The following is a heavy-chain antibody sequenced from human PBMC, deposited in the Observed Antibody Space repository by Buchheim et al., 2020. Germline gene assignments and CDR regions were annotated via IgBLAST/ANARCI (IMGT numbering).Heavy chain of an antibody. CDR2: ISYDGSNK. V-gene: IGHV3-30*18. CDR1: GFTFSSYG. J-gene: IGHJ4*02. CDR3: AKDLRGLFDY. Sequence: QVQLVESGGGVVQPGRSLRLSCAASGFTFSSYGMHWVRQAPGKGLEWVAVISYDGSNKYYADSVKGRFTISRDNSKNTLYLQMNSLGAEYTAVYYCAKDLRGLFDYWGQGTL.